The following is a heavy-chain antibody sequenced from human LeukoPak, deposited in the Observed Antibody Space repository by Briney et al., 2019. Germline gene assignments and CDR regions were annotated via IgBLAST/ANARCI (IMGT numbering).Heavy chain of an antibody. V-gene: IGHV1-8*01. CDR3: ARGLLAEAGLYYYYYYMDV. CDR1: GYTFTSYD. J-gene: IGHJ6*03. CDR2: MNPNSGNT. D-gene: IGHD6-13*01. Sequence: ASVKVSCKASGYTFTSYDINWVRQATGQGLEWMGWMNPNSGNTGYAQKFQGRVTMTRNTSISTAYMELSSLRSEDTAVYYCARGLLAEAGLYYYYYYMDVWGKGTTVTVSS.